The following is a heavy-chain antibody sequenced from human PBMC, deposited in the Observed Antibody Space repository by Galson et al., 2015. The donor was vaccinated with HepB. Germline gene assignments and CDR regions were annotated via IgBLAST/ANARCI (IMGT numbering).Heavy chain of an antibody. Sequence: SLRLSCAASGFTFGNYGMHWVRQAPGKGLEWVAVIWNDGSNRYYSDSVKGRFSISRDNSKNTLYLQMNSLRAEDTAMYYCAKDAYKSSYYFDSWGQGALVTVSS. CDR1: GFTFGNYG. CDR2: IWNDGSNR. J-gene: IGHJ4*02. CDR3: AKDAYKSSYYFDS. V-gene: IGHV3-33*06. D-gene: IGHD3-16*01.